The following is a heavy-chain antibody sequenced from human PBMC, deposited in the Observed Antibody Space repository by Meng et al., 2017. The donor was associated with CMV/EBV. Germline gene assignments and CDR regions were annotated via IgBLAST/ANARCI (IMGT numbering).Heavy chain of an antibody. Sequence: ASVKVSCKASGYTFTGYYMHWVRQAPGQGLEWMGWINPNSGGTNYAQKFQGRVTITADKSTSTAYMELSSLRSEDTAVYYCARSAPSRRITMIVVVIDPLYYYYGMDVWGQGTTVTVSS. CDR2: INPNSGGT. V-gene: IGHV1-2*02. CDR1: GYTFTGYY. CDR3: ARSAPSRRITMIVVVIDPLYYYYGMDV. D-gene: IGHD3-22*01. J-gene: IGHJ6*02.